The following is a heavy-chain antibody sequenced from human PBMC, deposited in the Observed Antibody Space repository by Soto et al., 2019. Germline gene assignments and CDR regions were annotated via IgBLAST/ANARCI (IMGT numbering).Heavy chain of an antibody. CDR1: GYTFTSYD. Sequence: ASVKVSCKASGYTFTSYDINWLRQATGRGLEWMGWMSPNSGNTGYAQKFQGRVTMTRNTSISTAYMELSSLRSEDTAVYYCARGILTTVTGWFDPWGQGTLVTVSS. J-gene: IGHJ5*02. CDR3: ARGILTTVTGWFDP. CDR2: MSPNSGNT. D-gene: IGHD4-17*01. V-gene: IGHV1-8*01.